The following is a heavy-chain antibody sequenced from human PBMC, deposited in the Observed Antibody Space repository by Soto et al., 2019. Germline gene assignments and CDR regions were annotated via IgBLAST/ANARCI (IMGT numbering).Heavy chain of an antibody. Sequence: ASVKVSCKASGYTFTNNDVSWVRQATGQGLEWMGWMNPGSGDTGYAQKFQGRVTMTRDISIATAYMELNSLTSEDSAIYYCARMESFGSLNWFDPWGQGTLVTVSS. CDR3: ARMESFGSLNWFDP. J-gene: IGHJ5*02. V-gene: IGHV1-8*02. D-gene: IGHD5-18*01. CDR2: MNPGSGDT. CDR1: GYTFTNND.